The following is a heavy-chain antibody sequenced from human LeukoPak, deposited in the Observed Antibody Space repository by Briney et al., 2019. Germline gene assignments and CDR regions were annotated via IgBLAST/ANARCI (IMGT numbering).Heavy chain of an antibody. V-gene: IGHV3-9*01. CDR3: AARKRGATTFFDY. CDR2: ISWNSGSI. CDR1: GFTFDDYA. Sequence: GGSLRLSCAASGFTFDDYAMHWVRQAPGKGLEWVSGISWNSGSIGYADSVKGRFTISRDNAKNSLYLQMNSLRAEDTALYYCAARKRGATTFFDYWGQGTLVTVSS. J-gene: IGHJ4*02. D-gene: IGHD1-26*01.